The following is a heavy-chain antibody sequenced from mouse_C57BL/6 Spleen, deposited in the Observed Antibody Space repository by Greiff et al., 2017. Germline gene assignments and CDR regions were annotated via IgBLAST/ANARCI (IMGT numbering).Heavy chain of an antibody. V-gene: IGHV1-15*01. CDR1: GYTFTDYE. J-gene: IGHJ4*01. Sequence: QVQLQQSGAELVRPGASVTLSCKASGYTFTDYEMHWVKQTPVHGLEWIGALDPETGGTAYNQKFKGKAILTADKSSSTAYMELRSLTSEDSAVYYCTRSRDYYAMDYWGQGTSVTVSS. CDR3: TRSRDYYAMDY. CDR2: LDPETGGT.